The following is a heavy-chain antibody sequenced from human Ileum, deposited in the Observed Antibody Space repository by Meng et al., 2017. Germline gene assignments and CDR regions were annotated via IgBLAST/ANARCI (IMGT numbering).Heavy chain of an antibody. D-gene: IGHD6-13*01. V-gene: IGHV4-4*07. J-gene: IGHJ4*02. CDR2: IYSTGGA. CDR1: GGSMSSHY. Sequence: SETLSLTCTVSGGSMSSHYWTWIRQPAGKGLEWIGRIYSTGGANYNPSLESRVTMSVDTAKNQVSLKLTSVTAADTAVYYCGRETPASTGRPLDSWGQGTLVTVSS. CDR3: GRETPASTGRPLDS.